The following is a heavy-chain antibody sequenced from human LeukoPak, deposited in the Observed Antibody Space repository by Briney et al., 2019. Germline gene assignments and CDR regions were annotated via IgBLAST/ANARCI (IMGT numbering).Heavy chain of an antibody. V-gene: IGHV3-30-3*01. CDR3: ARDGYTAMGNYFDY. CDR2: ISYDGSNK. Sequence: GRSLRLSCAASGFTFSSYAMHWVRQAPGKGLEWVAVISYDGSNKYYAGSVKGRFTISRDNSKNTLYLQMNSLRAEDTAVYYCARDGYTAMGNYFDYWGQGTLVTVSS. D-gene: IGHD5-18*01. J-gene: IGHJ4*02. CDR1: GFTFSSYA.